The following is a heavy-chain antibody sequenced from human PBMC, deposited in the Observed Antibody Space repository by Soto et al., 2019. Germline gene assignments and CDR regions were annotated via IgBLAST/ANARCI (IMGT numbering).Heavy chain of an antibody. CDR1: VGSISSYY. CDR2: VYYSGST. Sequence: SETLSLTCTVSVGSISSYYWSWIRQPPGKRLEWIGYVYYSGSTNYNPSLKSRVTISLDMSKNQFSLKLSSVTAADTAVYYCVREVLRLGFDYWGQGTLVTVSS. CDR3: VREVLRLGFDY. V-gene: IGHV4-59*01. J-gene: IGHJ4*02. D-gene: IGHD5-12*01.